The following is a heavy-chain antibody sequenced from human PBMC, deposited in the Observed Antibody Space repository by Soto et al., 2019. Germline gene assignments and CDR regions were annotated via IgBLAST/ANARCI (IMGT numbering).Heavy chain of an antibody. D-gene: IGHD3-3*01. CDR1: SGSISSSNW. CDR2: IYHSGST. Sequence: QVQLQESGPGLVKPSGTLSLTCAVSSGSISSSNWWSWVRQPPGKGLEWIGEIYHSGSTNYNPSLKSRVTISVDKAKNQFSLKLSSVTAADTAVYYCARGRHDFWSGYSKYTFGYMDVWGKGTTVTVSS. CDR3: ARGRHDFWSGYSKYTFGYMDV. J-gene: IGHJ6*03. V-gene: IGHV4-4*02.